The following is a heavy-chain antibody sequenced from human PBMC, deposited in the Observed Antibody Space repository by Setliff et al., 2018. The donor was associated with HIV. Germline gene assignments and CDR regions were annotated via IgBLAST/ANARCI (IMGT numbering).Heavy chain of an antibody. V-gene: IGHV3-49*04. Sequence: GGSLRLSCIASGFNFGDYGMTWVRQAPGKGLEWVGFIRSQAYGGTPEYAASVKGRFTISRDDSKSIAYLQMNSLKTEDTAVYYCTRGGEGDYYYYYMDVWGKGTTVTVSS. CDR3: TRGGEGDYYYYYMDV. J-gene: IGHJ6*03. CDR1: GFNFGDYG. D-gene: IGHD2-21*01. CDR2: IRSQAYGGTP.